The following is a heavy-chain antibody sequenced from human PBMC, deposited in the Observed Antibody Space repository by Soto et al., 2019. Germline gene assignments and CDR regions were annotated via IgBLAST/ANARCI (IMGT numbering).Heavy chain of an antibody. Sequence: GASWQVSCTSSGYTFTNNYINWVRQAPGQGLEWIGWMSTNTNTTDSAEVFEGRVSLTWDTSISTAYMQLNSLKIDDTAVYYCAREVVETXSLWLDPWGQGTLVTVSS. J-gene: IGHJ5*02. CDR2: MSTNTNTT. V-gene: IGHV1-8*01. D-gene: IGHD6-6*01. CDR3: AREVVETXSLWLDP. CDR1: GYTFTNNY.